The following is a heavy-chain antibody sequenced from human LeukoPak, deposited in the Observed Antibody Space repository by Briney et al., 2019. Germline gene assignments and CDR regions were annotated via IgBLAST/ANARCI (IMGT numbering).Heavy chain of an antibody. CDR3: ARFNGGNSAYYYMDV. CDR2: INPNSGGT. CDR1: GYTFTGYY. V-gene: IGHV1-2*02. D-gene: IGHD4-23*01. Sequence: ASVKVSCKASGYTFTGYYMHWVRQAPGQGLEWMGWINPNSGGTNYAQKFQGRVTMTRDTSISTAYMELSRLRSDDTAVYYCARFNGGNSAYYYMDVWGKGTTVTVSS. J-gene: IGHJ6*03.